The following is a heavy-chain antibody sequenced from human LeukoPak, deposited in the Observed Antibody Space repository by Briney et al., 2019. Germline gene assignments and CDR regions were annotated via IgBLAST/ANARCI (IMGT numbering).Heavy chain of an antibody. D-gene: IGHD3-22*01. CDR1: GFTFSSYS. CDR3: ARVRVYYDRGGFDY. J-gene: IGHJ4*02. Sequence: PGGSLRLSCAASGFTFSSYSMNWVRQAPGKGLEWVSYISSSSSTIYYADSVKGRFTISRDNAKNSLYLQMNSPRDEDTAVYYCARVRVYYDRGGFDYWGQGTLVTVSS. V-gene: IGHV3-48*02. CDR2: ISSSSSTI.